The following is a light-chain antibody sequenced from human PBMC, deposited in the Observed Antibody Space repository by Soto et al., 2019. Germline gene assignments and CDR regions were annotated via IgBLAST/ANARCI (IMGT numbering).Light chain of an antibody. CDR2: AAS. CDR3: QQSYGTPLT. CDR1: QSISNY. Sequence: DMEMTPSPSSLSASVGDRVTITCRASQSISNYLNWYQHKPGKVPKLLNYAASSLQSVVPTRFIGSESGTDFTLTINSLQPEDFATYYCQQSYGTPLTFAGGTKIEI. V-gene: IGKV1-39*01. J-gene: IGKJ4*01.